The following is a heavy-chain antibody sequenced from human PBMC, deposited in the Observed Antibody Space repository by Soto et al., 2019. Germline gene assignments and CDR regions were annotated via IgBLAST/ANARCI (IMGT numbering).Heavy chain of an antibody. J-gene: IGHJ6*02. V-gene: IGHV3-30*18. CDR3: AKGMVDIVVVPAAISSPADIVVVVAATRARDFYGMDV. CDR1: GFTFSSYG. Sequence: QVQLVESGGGVVQPGRSLRLSCAASGFTFSSYGMHWVRQAPGKGLEWVAVISYDGSNKYYADSVKGRFTISRDNSKNPLYLQMNSLRAEDTAVYYCAKGMVDIVVVPAAISSPADIVVVVAATRARDFYGMDVWGQGTTVTVSS. CDR2: ISYDGSNK. D-gene: IGHD2-15*01.